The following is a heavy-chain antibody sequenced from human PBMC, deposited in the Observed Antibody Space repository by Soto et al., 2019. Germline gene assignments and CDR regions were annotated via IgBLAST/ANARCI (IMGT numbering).Heavy chain of an antibody. Sequence: PGGSLRLSCAASGFTFSSYSMNWVRQAPGKGLEWVSYISSSSSTIYYADSVKGRFTISRDNAKNSLYLQMNSLRDEDTAVYYCVKDHCGGDCYSDPYFDYWGQGTLVTVPS. CDR1: GFTFSSYS. J-gene: IGHJ4*02. D-gene: IGHD2-21*02. CDR3: VKDHCGGDCYSDPYFDY. CDR2: ISSSSSTI. V-gene: IGHV3-48*02.